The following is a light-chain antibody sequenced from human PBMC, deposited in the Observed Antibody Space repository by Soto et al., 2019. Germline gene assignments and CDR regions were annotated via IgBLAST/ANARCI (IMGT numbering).Light chain of an antibody. V-gene: IGKV3-20*01. CDR1: QSVSSTY. Sequence: EIVLTQSPGTLSLSPGERATLSRRASQSVSSTYLAWYQQKPGQAPRLLIYGASSRATGIPDRFSGSASGTDFTLTINRLEPEDFAIYYCQQYGDSRTFGQGTKLEIK. J-gene: IGKJ2*01. CDR2: GAS. CDR3: QQYGDSRT.